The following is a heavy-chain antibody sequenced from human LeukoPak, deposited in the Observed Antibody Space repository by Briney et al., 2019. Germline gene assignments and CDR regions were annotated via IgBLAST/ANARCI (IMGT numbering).Heavy chain of an antibody. CDR1: GYSISNGYY. CDR3: ERVKEEGSLPIDY. D-gene: IGHD3-10*01. J-gene: IGHJ4*02. CDR2: IYYSGST. Sequence: SETPSLTCTVSGYSISNGYYWGWIRQPPGKGLEWIGSIYYSGSTYYNPSLKSRVTISVDTSKNQFSLKLSSVTAADAAVYYCERVKEEGSLPIDYWGQGTLVTVSS. V-gene: IGHV4-38-2*02.